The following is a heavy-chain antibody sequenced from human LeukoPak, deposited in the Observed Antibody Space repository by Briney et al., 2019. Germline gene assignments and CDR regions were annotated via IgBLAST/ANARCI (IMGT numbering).Heavy chain of an antibody. CDR3: ARDPYGSGTYYFDY. CDR2: INPNSGGT. Sequence: ASVKVSCKASGYTFTSYYMHWVRQAPGQGLEWMGWINPNSGGTNYAQKFQGRVTMTRDTSISTAYMELSRLRSDDTAVYYCARDPYGSGTYYFDYWGQGTLVTVSS. V-gene: IGHV1-2*02. J-gene: IGHJ4*02. CDR1: GYTFTSYY. D-gene: IGHD3-10*01.